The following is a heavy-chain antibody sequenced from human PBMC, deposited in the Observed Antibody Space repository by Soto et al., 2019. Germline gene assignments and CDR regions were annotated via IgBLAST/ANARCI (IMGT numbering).Heavy chain of an antibody. Sequence: GGSLRLSCAASGFTFSSYWMHWVRQAPGKGLVWVSRINSDGSSTSYADSVKGRFTISRDNAKNTLYLQMNSLRAEDTAVYYCASLVRRAGSNAFDIWGQGTMVTVSS. V-gene: IGHV3-74*01. J-gene: IGHJ3*02. D-gene: IGHD3-10*01. CDR3: ASLVRRAGSNAFDI. CDR1: GFTFSSYW. CDR2: INSDGSST.